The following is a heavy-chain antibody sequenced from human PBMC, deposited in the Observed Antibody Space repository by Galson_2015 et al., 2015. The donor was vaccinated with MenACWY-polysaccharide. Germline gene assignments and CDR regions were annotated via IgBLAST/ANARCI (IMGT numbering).Heavy chain of an antibody. Sequence: SLRLSCAASGFTFSSCAIHWVRQAPGKGLEWVSDISCDGSTKYYADSVKGRFTISRDNAKYTTYLQMNSLRAEDTNVYYCARDYCDCINCSGRDVWGQGTPVTVSS. CDR2: ISCDGSTK. V-gene: IGHV3-30-3*01. D-gene: IGHD2-21*01. CDR1: GFTFSSCA. CDR3: ARDYCDCINCSGRDV. J-gene: IGHJ6*02.